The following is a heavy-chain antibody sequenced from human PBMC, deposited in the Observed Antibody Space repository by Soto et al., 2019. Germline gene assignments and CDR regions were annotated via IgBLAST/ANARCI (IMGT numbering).Heavy chain of an antibody. J-gene: IGHJ4*02. V-gene: IGHV1-69*06. CDR2: IIPIFGTA. D-gene: IGHD2-2*01. CDR3: VLSTRVAYYFDY. CDR1: GGTFSSYA. Sequence: SVKVSCKASGGTFSSYAISWVRQAPGQGLEWMGGIIPIFGTANYAQKFQGRVTITADKSTSTAYMELSSLRSEDTAVYYCVLSTRVAYYFDYRGQRPLCTVST.